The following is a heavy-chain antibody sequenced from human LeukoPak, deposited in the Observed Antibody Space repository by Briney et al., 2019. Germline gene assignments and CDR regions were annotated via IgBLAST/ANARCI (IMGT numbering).Heavy chain of an antibody. J-gene: IGHJ4*02. CDR3: ARDPGSHWFDY. CDR1: GLTLNTYW. D-gene: IGHD2-15*01. V-gene: IGHV3-74*03. CDR2: ISSDGSNT. Sequence: GGSLRLSCAASGLTLNTYWMHWVRQAPGKGLVWVSQISSDGSNTKYADSVKGRFTISRDNAKNTLYLQMHDLRAEDTAVYYCARDPGSHWFDYWGQGTLVTVSS.